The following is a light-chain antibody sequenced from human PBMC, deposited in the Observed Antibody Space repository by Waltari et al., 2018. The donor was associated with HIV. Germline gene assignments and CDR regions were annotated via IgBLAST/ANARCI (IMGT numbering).Light chain of an antibody. CDR3: QQRSRWPPAYT. V-gene: IGKV3-11*01. CDR1: QSVSIY. J-gene: IGKJ2*01. Sequence: EIVLTQSPATLSLSPGERATLSCRASQSVSIYLAWYQQKPGQPPRLLIYDASNRATAIPARFRGSGSGTDFTLTISSLEPEDFAVYYCQQRSRWPPAYTFGQGTKLEIK. CDR2: DAS.